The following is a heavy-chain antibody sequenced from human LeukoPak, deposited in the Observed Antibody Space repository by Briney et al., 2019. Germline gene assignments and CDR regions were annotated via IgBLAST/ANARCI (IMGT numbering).Heavy chain of an antibody. CDR1: GGSISSGNSY. D-gene: IGHD4-17*01. V-gene: IGHV4-31*03. Sequence: SETLSLTCSVSGGSISSGNSYWSWLRQHPEKGLEWIGYIYYSGSSCYNPSLKSRVTILVDTSKNQFSLKLTSVTAADTAVYYCARYGDYAFDYWGQGTLVTVSS. CDR3: ARYGDYAFDY. J-gene: IGHJ4*02. CDR2: IYYSGSS.